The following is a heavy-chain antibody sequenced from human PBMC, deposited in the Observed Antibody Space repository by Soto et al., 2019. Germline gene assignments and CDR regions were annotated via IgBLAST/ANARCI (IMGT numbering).Heavy chain of an antibody. CDR2: ITTRGART. CDR3: ARYRSDGSASFDS. Sequence: GGSLRLSCAASGFTFNTYAMTWVRQTPGKGLEWVSFITTRGARTYYADPVRGRLTISTDSSRNTLYLQMNSLRPDDTAVYFCARYRSDGSASFDSWGQGTRVTVS. V-gene: IGHV3-23*01. CDR1: GFTFNTYA. D-gene: IGHD3-9*01. J-gene: IGHJ4*02.